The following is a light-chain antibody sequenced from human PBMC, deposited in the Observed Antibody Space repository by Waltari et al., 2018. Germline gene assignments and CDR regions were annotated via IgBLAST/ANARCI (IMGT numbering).Light chain of an antibody. J-gene: IGLJ3*02. CDR1: RTNIENNA. V-gene: IGLV1-36*01. Sequence: QSVLTQPPSVSGAPRQRVTISCSGSRTNIENNAVSWYQQVPGKAPKLLIYHDDLLPSGVSDRFSASKSGTSASLAISGLQSEDEDDYYCAAWDDSLNGRVFGGGTKLTVL. CDR3: AAWDDSLNGRV. CDR2: HDD.